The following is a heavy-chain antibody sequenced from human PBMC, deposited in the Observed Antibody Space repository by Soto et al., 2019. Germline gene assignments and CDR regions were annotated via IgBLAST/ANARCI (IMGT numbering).Heavy chain of an antibody. D-gene: IGHD3-3*01. CDR2: INHSGST. CDR3: ARVRAYYDFWSGYYTGPKQRDETDY. J-gene: IGHJ4*02. V-gene: IGHV4-34*01. Sequence: PSETLSLTCARCVGSFSGYYWSWIRQPPGKGLEWIGEINHSGSTNYNPSLKSRVTISVDTSKNQFSLKLSSVTAADTAVYYCARVRAYYDFWSGYYTGPKQRDETDYWGQGTLVTVSS. CDR1: VGSFSGYY.